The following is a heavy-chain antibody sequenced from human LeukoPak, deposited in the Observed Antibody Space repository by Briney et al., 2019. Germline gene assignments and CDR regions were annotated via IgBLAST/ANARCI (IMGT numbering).Heavy chain of an antibody. Sequence: GGSLRLSCEASGFSFSTYAMNWVRQAPGKGLEGVSAISGSGGSRYYADSVKGRFTISRDNSKNTLYLQMNSLRAEDTAVYYCAKVFYYDSSGYFDYWGQGTLVTVSS. J-gene: IGHJ4*02. V-gene: IGHV3-23*01. CDR2: ISGSGGSR. D-gene: IGHD3-22*01. CDR1: GFSFSTYA. CDR3: AKVFYYDSSGYFDY.